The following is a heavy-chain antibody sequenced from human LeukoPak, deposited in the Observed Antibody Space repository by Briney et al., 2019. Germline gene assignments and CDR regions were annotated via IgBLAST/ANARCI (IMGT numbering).Heavy chain of an antibody. J-gene: IGHJ4*02. CDR1: GFTSSSYW. CDR2: IKQDGSEK. Sequence: GGSLRLSCAVSGFTSSSYWMSWVRQAPGKGLEWVANIKQDGSEKYYVDSVKGRFSISRDNAKNSLYLQMNSLRVEDTGVYYCAREQPYYYDSSGTALMAEIKYYFDYWGQGTLVTVSS. V-gene: IGHV3-7*01. D-gene: IGHD3-22*01. CDR3: AREQPYYYDSSGTALMAEIKYYFDY.